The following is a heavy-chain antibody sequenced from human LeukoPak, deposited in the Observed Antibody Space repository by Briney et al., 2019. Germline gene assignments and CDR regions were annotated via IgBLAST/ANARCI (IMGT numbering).Heavy chain of an antibody. CDR1: GFTFDNYA. V-gene: IGHV3-23*01. J-gene: IGHJ5*02. CDR2: ISSTGGST. Sequence: QAGGSLRLSCAVSGFTFDNYAMGWVRQAPGKGLEWVSGISSTGGSTYYADSLRGRFTISRDNSQNTLSLQMDSLTDEDTAVYYCAKCGLGWWPAWFTAWGQGSLVIVSS. CDR3: AKCGLGWWPAWFTA. D-gene: IGHD2-15*01.